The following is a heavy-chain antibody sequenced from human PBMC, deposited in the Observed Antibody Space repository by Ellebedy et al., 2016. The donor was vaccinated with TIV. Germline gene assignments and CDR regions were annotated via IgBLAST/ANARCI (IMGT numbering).Heavy chain of an antibody. CDR3: ARDPGGSSSSGPLDY. D-gene: IGHD6-6*01. V-gene: IGHV1-24*01. Sequence: ASVKVSCKISGYTLTELSMHWVRQAPGKGLEWMGGFDPEDGETIYAQKFQGRVTMTRDTSISTAYMELSRLRSDDTAVYYCARDPGGSSSSGPLDYWGQGTLVTVSS. J-gene: IGHJ4*02. CDR1: GYTLTELS. CDR2: FDPEDGET.